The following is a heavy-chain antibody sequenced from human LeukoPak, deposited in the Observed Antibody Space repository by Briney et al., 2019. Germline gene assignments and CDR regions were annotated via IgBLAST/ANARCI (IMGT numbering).Heavy chain of an antibody. CDR2: IHYSGTT. V-gene: IGHV4-59*08. J-gene: IGHJ4*02. D-gene: IGHD1-1*01. CDR1: GGSISGYY. CDR3: AGPARGQLNY. Sequence: SETLSLTCTVSGGSISGYYWGWIRQPPGKGLEWIGYIHYSGTTKYNPSLKSRVTISVDMSKNQFSLKLSSVTAADTAVYYCAGPARGQLNYWGQGALVTVSS.